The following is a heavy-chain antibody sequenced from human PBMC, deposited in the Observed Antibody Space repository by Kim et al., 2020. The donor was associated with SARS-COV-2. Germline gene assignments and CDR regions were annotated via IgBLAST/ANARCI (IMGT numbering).Heavy chain of an antibody. CDR3: AREISQPIYPSGDYYYGMDV. CDR1: GYTFTSYA. Sequence: ASVKVSCKASGYTFTSYAMNWVRQAPGQGLEWMGWINTNTGNPTYAQGFTGRFVFSLDTSVSTAYLQISSLKAEDTAVYYCAREISQPIYPSGDYYYGMDVWGQGTTVTVSS. D-gene: IGHD2-2*02. J-gene: IGHJ6*02. V-gene: IGHV7-4-1*02. CDR2: INTNTGNP.